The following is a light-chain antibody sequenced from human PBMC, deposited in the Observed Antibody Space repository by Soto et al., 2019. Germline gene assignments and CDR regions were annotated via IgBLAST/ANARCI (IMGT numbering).Light chain of an antibody. CDR3: QQDYGDSWT. Sequence: TQSPSSLSSSPGAQIIITCRASRDVGSDVSWYQQKPGQAPKLLIYAASNLYTGVPSRFSASGSGTEFTLTISSLQPEDFASYYCQQDYGDSWTFGQGTKVDIK. CDR2: AAS. J-gene: IGKJ1*01. CDR1: RDVGSD. V-gene: IGKV1-6*01.